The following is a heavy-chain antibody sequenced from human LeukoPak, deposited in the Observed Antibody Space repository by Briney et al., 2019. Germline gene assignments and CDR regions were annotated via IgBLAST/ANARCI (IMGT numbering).Heavy chain of an antibody. Sequence: GGSLRLSCAASGFSFSSYGMHWVRQAPGKGLEWVAVISNDGSIIKYGDSVRGRFTISRDNSKNTLYVQMNSLRTDDAAVYYCAKSKSPYPMDYIFDFWGQGTLVTVSS. V-gene: IGHV3-30*18. J-gene: IGHJ4*02. CDR2: ISNDGSII. CDR3: AKSKSPYPMDYIFDF. D-gene: IGHD4-11*01. CDR1: GFSFSSYG.